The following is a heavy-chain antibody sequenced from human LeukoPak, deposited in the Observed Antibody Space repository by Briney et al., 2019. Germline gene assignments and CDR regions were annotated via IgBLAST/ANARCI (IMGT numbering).Heavy chain of an antibody. CDR3: ARDRAWNYFDY. CDR2: ISNDGSRK. CDR1: GFTFSRHG. D-gene: IGHD3-3*01. Sequence: GGSLRLTCAPSGFTFSRHGMHWVRQAPGKGLEWVAIISNDGSRKYYAHSVEGRFTISRDSSKNTLYLQMDSLRAEDTAVYYCARDRAWNYFDYWGQGTLVTVSS. J-gene: IGHJ4*02. V-gene: IGHV3-30*03.